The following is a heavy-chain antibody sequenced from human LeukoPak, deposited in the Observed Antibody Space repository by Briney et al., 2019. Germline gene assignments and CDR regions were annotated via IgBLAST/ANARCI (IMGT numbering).Heavy chain of an antibody. CDR1: GYTFTSYG. D-gene: IGHD3-10*01. Sequence: ASVKVSCKASGYTFTSYGISWVRQAPGQGLEWMGWISAYNGNTDYAQKLQGRVTMTTDTSTSTAYMELRSLRSDDTAVYYCAREVWFGELSERTLDYWGQGTLVTVSS. V-gene: IGHV1-18*01. CDR2: ISAYNGNT. J-gene: IGHJ4*02. CDR3: AREVWFGELSERTLDY.